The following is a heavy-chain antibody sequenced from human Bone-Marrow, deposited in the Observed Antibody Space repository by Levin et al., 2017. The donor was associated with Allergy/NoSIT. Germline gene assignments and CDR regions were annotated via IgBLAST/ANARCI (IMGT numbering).Heavy chain of an antibody. J-gene: IGHJ4*02. CDR2: IYSGDNT. CDR1: GFTVSSNY. V-gene: IGHV3-66*01. CDR3: ATDRITMVRGVMRNYFDY. Sequence: GESLKISCAASGFTVSSNYMSWVRQAPGKGLEWVSVIYSGDNTYYADSVKGRFTISTDNSKNTLYLQMNSLRAEDTAVYYCATDRITMVRGVMRNYFDYWGQGTLVTVSS. D-gene: IGHD3-10*01.